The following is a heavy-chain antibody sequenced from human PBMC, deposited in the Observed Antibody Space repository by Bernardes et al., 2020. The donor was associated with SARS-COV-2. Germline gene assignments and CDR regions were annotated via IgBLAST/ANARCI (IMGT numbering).Heavy chain of an antibody. Sequence: SVKVSCKASGFTFTNSAVQWVRQARGQRLEWIGWIVVGSGNTNYAQKFQERVTITRDMSTSTAYMELSSLRSEDTAVYYCAADSYYDFWSGPDYYGMDVWGQGTTITVSS. J-gene: IGHJ6*02. V-gene: IGHV1-58*01. CDR1: GFTFTNSA. CDR3: AADSYYDFWSGPDYYGMDV. CDR2: IVVGSGNT. D-gene: IGHD3-3*01.